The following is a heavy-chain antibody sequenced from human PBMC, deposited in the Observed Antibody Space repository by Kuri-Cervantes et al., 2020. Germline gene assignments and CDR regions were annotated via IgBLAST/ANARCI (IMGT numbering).Heavy chain of an antibody. CDR2: ISYDGSNI. Sequence: GGSLRLSCAASGFTFSSYGMHWVRQAPGKGLEWVAVISYDGSNIYYADSVKGRFTISRDNSKNTLYLQMNSLRAEDTAVYYCATSGEYGDFDYWGQGTLVTVSS. CDR1: GFTFSSYG. J-gene: IGHJ4*02. CDR3: ATSGEYGDFDY. V-gene: IGHV3-30*03. D-gene: IGHD3-10*01.